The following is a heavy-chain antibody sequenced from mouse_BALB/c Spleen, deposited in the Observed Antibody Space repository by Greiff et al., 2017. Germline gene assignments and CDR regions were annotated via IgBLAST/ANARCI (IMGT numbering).Heavy chain of an antibody. CDR3: ARPNWDSGWFAY. Sequence: EVKLVESGGGLVQPGGSRKLSCAASGFTFSSFGMHWVRQAPEKGLEWVAYISSGSSTIYYADTVKGRFTISRDNPNNTLFLQMTSLRSEDTAMYYCARPNWDSGWFAYWGQGTLVTVSA. CDR2: ISSGSSTI. J-gene: IGHJ3*01. D-gene: IGHD4-1*02. V-gene: IGHV5-17*02. CDR1: GFTFSSFG.